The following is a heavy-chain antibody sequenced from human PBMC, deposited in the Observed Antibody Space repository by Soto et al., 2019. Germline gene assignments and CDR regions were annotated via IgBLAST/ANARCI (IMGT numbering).Heavy chain of an antibody. CDR3: AKDATRTNGWYHFDY. D-gene: IGHD6-19*01. J-gene: IGHJ4*02. CDR2: LNDRGDTT. Sequence: GGSLRLSCAASGFTFSYYVMGWVRQAPGKGLEWVSVLNDRGDTTYYTGSVKGRFTISRDNSKNALYLQMNSLRAEDTAVYYCAKDATRTNGWYHFDYWGQGALVTVSS. CDR1: GFTFSYYV. V-gene: IGHV3-23*01.